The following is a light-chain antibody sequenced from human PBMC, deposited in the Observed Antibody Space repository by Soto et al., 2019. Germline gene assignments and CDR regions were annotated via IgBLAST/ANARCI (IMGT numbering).Light chain of an antibody. J-gene: IGKJ1*01. V-gene: IGKV1-33*01. CDR1: QDIRKY. Sequence: DIQMTQSPSSLSASVGDRVTITCQASQDIRKYLNWYQQKPGKAPKLLIYDASNLETGVLSRFSGRVSGTDFSFSISSLQPEDIATYSCEQYDNLTWTFGQGTKVAIK. CDR2: DAS. CDR3: EQYDNLTWT.